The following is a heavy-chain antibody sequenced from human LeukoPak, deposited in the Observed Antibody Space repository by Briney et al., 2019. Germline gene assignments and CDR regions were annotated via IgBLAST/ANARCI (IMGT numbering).Heavy chain of an antibody. V-gene: IGHV4-39*01. CDR2: IYYSGST. J-gene: IGHJ5*02. CDR3: ARRVVVGATSRPDWFDP. Sequence: SETLSLTCTVSGGSISGSGYYWGWIRQPPGKGLEWIGTIYYSGSTYYNPSLKSRVTISVDTSKNQFSLKLSSVTAADTAVYYCARRVVVGATSRPDWFDPWGQGTLVTVSS. D-gene: IGHD1-26*01. CDR1: GGSISGSGYY.